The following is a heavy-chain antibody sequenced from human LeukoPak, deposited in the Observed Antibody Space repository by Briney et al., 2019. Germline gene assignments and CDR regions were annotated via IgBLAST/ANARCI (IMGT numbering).Heavy chain of an antibody. D-gene: IGHD3-3*01. Sequence: PGGSLRLSCAASGFTFSSYWMHWVRQAPGKGLAWVSRINSDGSSTSYADSVKGRFTISRDNAKNTLYLQMNSLRAEDTAVYYCARGKLDFWSGYRRLHFDYWGQGTLVTVSS. V-gene: IGHV3-74*01. J-gene: IGHJ4*02. CDR3: ARGKLDFWSGYRRLHFDY. CDR2: INSDGSST. CDR1: GFTFSSYW.